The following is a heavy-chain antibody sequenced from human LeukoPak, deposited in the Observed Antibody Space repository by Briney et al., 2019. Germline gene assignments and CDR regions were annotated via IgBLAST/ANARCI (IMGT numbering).Heavy chain of an antibody. D-gene: IGHD3-22*01. CDR1: GYTFTSYG. J-gene: IGHJ5*02. Sequence: ASVKVSCKASGYTFTSYGISWVRQAPGQGVEWMGWISAYNGNTNYAQKLQGRVTMTTDTSTSTAYMELRSLRSDDTAVNYRARTLQAGRGYYAKGSWFDPWGQGTLVTVSS. CDR2: ISAYNGNT. V-gene: IGHV1-18*01. CDR3: ARTLQAGRGYYAKGSWFDP.